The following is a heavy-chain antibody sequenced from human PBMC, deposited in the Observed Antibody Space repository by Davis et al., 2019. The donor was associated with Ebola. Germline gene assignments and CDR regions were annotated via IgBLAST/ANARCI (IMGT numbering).Heavy chain of an antibody. CDR2: IPNVGNSE. Sequence: GESLKISCVVSGFSLANFGMHWVRQAPGKGLEWVAFIPNVGNSEYVKGRITISRDNSKNTLHLQMNSLGPEDTAVYYCAPQCGGGCSLSDHWGQGTLVTVSS. D-gene: IGHD2-21*01. CDR1: GFSLANFG. V-gene: IGHV3-30*02. J-gene: IGHJ5*02. CDR3: APQCGGGCSLSDH.